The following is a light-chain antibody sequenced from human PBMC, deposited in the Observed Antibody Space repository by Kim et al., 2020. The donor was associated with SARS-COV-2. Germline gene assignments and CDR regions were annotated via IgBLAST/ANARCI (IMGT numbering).Light chain of an antibody. CDR1: SSNIGSNY. J-gene: IGLJ2*01. CDR3: AAWDDSLV. Sequence: QSVLTQPPSASGTPGQRVTISCSGSSSNIGSNYVYWYQQLPGTAPKLLIYRNNQRPSGVPVRFSGSKSGTSASLAISGLRSEDEADYYCAAWDDSLVFGGGTQLTVL. V-gene: IGLV1-47*01. CDR2: RNN.